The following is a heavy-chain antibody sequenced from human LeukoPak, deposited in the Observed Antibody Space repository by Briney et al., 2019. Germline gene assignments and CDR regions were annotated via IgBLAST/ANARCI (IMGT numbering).Heavy chain of an antibody. Sequence: GGSLRLSCAASGFTFSSYGMHWVRQAPGKGLEWVAFIRYDGSNKYYADSVKGRFTISRDNSKNTLYLQMNSLRAEDTAVYYCAKRLNWNYPFDYWGQGTLVTVSS. J-gene: IGHJ4*02. V-gene: IGHV3-30*02. CDR1: GFTFSSYG. CDR3: AKRLNWNYPFDY. CDR2: IRYDGSNK. D-gene: IGHD1-7*01.